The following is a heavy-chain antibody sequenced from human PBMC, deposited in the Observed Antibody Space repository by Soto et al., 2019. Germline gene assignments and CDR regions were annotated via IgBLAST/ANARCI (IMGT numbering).Heavy chain of an antibody. J-gene: IGHJ5*02. CDR1: GYTFTNYG. Sequence: QVQLVQSGAEVKKPGASVKVSCKASGYTFTNYGINWVRQAPGQGLEWMGWISGYNGNTNYAQKLQARVTMTTDTSTSTAYMELRSLRSDDTAVYFCATSVGIATSGDPWGQGTLVTVSS. CDR3: ATSVGIATSGDP. D-gene: IGHD6-13*01. V-gene: IGHV1-18*04. CDR2: ISGYNGNT.